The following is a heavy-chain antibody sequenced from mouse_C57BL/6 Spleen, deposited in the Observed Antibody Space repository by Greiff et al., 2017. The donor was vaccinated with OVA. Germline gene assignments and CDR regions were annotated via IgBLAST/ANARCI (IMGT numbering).Heavy chain of an antibody. J-gene: IGHJ1*03. CDR1: GYTFTDYY. D-gene: IGHD2-5*01. CDR2: INPNNGGT. CDR3: ARARSKGLWYFDV. Sequence: EVQLQQSGPELVKPGASVKISCKASGYTFTDYYMNWVKQSHGKSLEWIGDINPNNGGTSYNQKFKGKATLTVDKSSSTAYMELRSLTSEDSAVYYCARARSKGLWYFDVWGTGTTVTVSS. V-gene: IGHV1-26*01.